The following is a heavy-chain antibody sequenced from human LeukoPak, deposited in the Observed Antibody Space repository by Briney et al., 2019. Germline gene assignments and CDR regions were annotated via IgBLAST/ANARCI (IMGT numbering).Heavy chain of an antibody. CDR1: GFTFSSYG. J-gene: IGHJ4*02. CDR2: IWYDGSNK. Sequence: RTGGSLRLSCAASGFTFSSYGMHWVRQAPGKGLEWVAVIWYDGSNKYYADSVKGRFTISRDNSKNTLYLQMNGLRAEDTAVYYCARDGGNYGDYRGFDYWGQGTLVTVSS. CDR3: ARDGGNYGDYRGFDY. V-gene: IGHV3-33*01. D-gene: IGHD4-17*01.